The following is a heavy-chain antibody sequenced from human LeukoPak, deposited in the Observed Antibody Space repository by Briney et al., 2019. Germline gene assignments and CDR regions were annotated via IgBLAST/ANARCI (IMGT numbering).Heavy chain of an antibody. CDR1: GYTFTGYY. CDR2: INPNSGGT. Sequence: ASVKVSCKASGYTFTGYYMHWVRQAPGQGLEWMGWINPNSGGTNYAQKFQGRVTMTRDTSISTAYMELSRLRSDDTAVYYCGTFGYSSGWMDAFDIWGQGTMVTVSS. CDR3: GTFGYSSGWMDAFDI. D-gene: IGHD6-19*01. J-gene: IGHJ3*02. V-gene: IGHV1-2*02.